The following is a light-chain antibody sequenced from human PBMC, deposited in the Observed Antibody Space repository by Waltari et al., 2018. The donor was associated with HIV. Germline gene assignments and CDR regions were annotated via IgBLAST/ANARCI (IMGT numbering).Light chain of an antibody. CDR1: SSNLANDF. J-gene: IGLJ2*01. CDR2: DND. CDR3: GTWDRSMDGGV. V-gene: IGLV1-51*01. Sequence: SVSTHPPSVSAAPGQKVAIPCSVSSSNLANDFVSCYQNVPGSAPKLLIDDNDKRPSRIPDRVSGSKSGTSATLDITGLQTGDGADYYCGTWDRSMDGGVFGGGTKLTVL.